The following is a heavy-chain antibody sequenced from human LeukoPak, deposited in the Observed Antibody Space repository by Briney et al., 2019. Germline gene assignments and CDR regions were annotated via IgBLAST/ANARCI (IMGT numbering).Heavy chain of an antibody. CDR2: VYYSGKT. D-gene: IGHD4-17*01. CDR1: GFTFSDYY. V-gene: IGHV4-39*01. CDR3: ARQGYADFSPRPFDY. J-gene: IGHJ4*02. Sequence: GSLRLSCAASGFTFSDYYMSWIRQPPGKGLEWIGSVYYSGKTNYNPSLKNRVTISVDTSKNQFSLKLRSVTAADTAVFHCARQGYADFSPRPFDYWGQGTLVTVSS.